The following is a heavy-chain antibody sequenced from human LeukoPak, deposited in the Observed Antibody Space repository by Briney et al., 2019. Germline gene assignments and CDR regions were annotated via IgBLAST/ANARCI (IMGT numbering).Heavy chain of an antibody. CDR3: ASGVRGVMSHFDY. Sequence: PGGSLRLSCAASGFTFSSYSMNWVRQAPGKWLEWVSSISSSGSYIYYADSVKGRFTISRDNAKNSLYLQMNSLRAEDTAVYYCASGVRGVMSHFDYWGQGTLVTVSS. CDR2: ISSSGSYI. D-gene: IGHD3-10*01. V-gene: IGHV3-21*01. CDR1: GFTFSSYS. J-gene: IGHJ4*02.